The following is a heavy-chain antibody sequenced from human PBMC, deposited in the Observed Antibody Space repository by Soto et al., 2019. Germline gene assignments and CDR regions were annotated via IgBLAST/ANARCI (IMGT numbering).Heavy chain of an antibody. J-gene: IGHJ6*02. CDR2: INAGNGNT. CDR1: GYTFTSYD. CDR3: ARDELRYFDWLSGMDV. V-gene: IGHV1-3*01. Sequence: ASVKVSCKASGYTFTSYDINWVRQATGQRLEWMGWINAGNGNTKYSQKFQGRVTITRDTSASTAYMELSSLRSEDTAVYYCARDELRYFDWLSGMDVWGQGTTVTVS. D-gene: IGHD3-9*01.